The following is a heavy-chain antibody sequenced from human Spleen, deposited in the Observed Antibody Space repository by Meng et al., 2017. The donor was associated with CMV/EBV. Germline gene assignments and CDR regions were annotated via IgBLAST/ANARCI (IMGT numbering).Heavy chain of an antibody. V-gene: IGHV5-51*01. CDR2: IYPGDSDT. CDR3: ARILASFDY. Sequence: KISCKGSGYTLTSYWIGWVRQMPGKGLEWMGMIYPGDSDTRYSPSLRGQVTISADKSISTAYLQWNSLKASDTAVYYCARILASFDYWGQGTLVTVSS. CDR1: GYTLTSYW. J-gene: IGHJ4*02.